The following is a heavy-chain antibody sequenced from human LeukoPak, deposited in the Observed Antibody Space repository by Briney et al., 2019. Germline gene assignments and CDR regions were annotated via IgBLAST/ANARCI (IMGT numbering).Heavy chain of an antibody. Sequence: SVKVSCKASGGTFISYAISWVRQAPGQGLEWMGGIIPIFGTANYAQKFQGRVTITADESTSTAYMELSSLRSEDTAVYYCAREGGPYYDSSGYTNWFDPWGQGTLVTVSS. CDR1: GGTFISYA. V-gene: IGHV1-69*13. CDR3: AREGGPYYDSSGYTNWFDP. J-gene: IGHJ5*02. D-gene: IGHD3-22*01. CDR2: IIPIFGTA.